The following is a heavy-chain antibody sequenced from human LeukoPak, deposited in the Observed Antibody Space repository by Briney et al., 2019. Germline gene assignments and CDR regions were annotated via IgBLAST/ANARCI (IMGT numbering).Heavy chain of an antibody. D-gene: IGHD4-17*01. CDR3: ARVFRGAVTSNWFDP. CDR2: ISDSGST. V-gene: IGHV4-59*01. CDR1: GGSTNGYF. J-gene: IGHJ5*02. Sequence: SETLSLTCTVSGGSTNGYFWTWIRQPPGKGLEWIGYISDSGSTNYNPSLKSRVTLSVDSSNTEFSLRLNSVTAADTAVYYCARVFRGAVTSNWFDPWGQGTPVTVSS.